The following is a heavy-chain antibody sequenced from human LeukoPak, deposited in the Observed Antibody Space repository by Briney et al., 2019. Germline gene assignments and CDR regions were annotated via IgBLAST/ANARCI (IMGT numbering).Heavy chain of an antibody. CDR3: ARDPNRDVLRYFDWLLYGGWFDP. CDR2: ISYDGSNK. CDR1: GFTFSSYA. J-gene: IGHJ5*02. D-gene: IGHD3-9*01. Sequence: GGSLRLSCAASGFTFSSYAMHWVRQAPGKGLEWVAVISYDGSNKYYADSVKGRFTISRDNSKNTLYLQMNSLRAEDTAVYYCARDPNRDVLRYFDWLLYGGWFDPWGQGTLVTVPS. V-gene: IGHV3-30*04.